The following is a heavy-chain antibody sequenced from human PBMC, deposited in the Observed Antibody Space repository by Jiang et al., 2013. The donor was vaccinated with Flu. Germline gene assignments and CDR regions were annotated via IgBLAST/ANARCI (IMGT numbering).Heavy chain of an antibody. CDR2: ISAYNGNT. CDR3: ARYLLNYYDSSGGGYGMDV. V-gene: IGHV1-18*01. CDR1: GYTFTSYG. D-gene: IGHD3-22*01. Sequence: SGAEVKKPGASVKVSCKASGYTFTSYGISWVRQAPGQGLEWMGWISAYNGNTNYAQKLQGRVTMTTDTSTSTAYMELRSLRSDDTAVYYCARYLLNYYDSSGGGYGMDVWGQGTTVTVSS. J-gene: IGHJ6*02.